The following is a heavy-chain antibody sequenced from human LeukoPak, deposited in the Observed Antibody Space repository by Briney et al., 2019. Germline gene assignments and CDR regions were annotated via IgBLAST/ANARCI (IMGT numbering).Heavy chain of an antibody. CDR3: ASDLRPHSSSDAFDI. Sequence: PGGSLRLYCAASGFTFSSYSMNWVRQAPGKGLEWVSYISSSSSYIYYADSVKGRFTISRDNAKNSLYLQMNSLRAEDTAVYYCASDLRPHSSSDAFDIWGQGTMVTVSS. J-gene: IGHJ3*02. V-gene: IGHV3-21*01. CDR2: ISSSSSYI. D-gene: IGHD6-6*01. CDR1: GFTFSSYS.